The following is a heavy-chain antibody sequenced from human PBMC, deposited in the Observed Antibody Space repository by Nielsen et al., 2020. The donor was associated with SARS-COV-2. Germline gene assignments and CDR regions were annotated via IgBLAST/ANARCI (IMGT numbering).Heavy chain of an antibody. CDR3: ARDGYFDWLFPNYYGLDV. V-gene: IGHV3-30*04. CDR2: ISYDGSNK. J-gene: IGHJ6*02. Sequence: WIRQPPGKGLEWVALISYDGSNKYYADSVKGRFTISRDNSKNTLYLQMNSLRAEDTAVYYCARDGYFDWLFPNYYGLDVWGQGTTVTVSS. D-gene: IGHD3-9*01.